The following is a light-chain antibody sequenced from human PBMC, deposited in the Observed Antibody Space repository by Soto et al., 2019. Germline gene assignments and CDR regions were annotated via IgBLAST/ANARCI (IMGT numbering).Light chain of an antibody. CDR1: QTINTY. Sequence: DIQMTQSPSSLSASVGDRVTITCRASQTINTYLNWYQQKPGKAPKLLIHAASSLQSGVPSRFSGSGSGTDFTLTISSLQAEDVAVYYCQQYYRTPVTFGGGTKVDIK. CDR2: AAS. J-gene: IGKJ4*01. CDR3: QQYYRTPVT. V-gene: IGKV1-39*01.